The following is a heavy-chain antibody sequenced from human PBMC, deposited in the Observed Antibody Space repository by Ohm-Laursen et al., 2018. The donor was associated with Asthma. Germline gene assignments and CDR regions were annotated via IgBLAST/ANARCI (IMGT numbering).Heavy chain of an antibody. J-gene: IGHJ1*01. V-gene: IGHV3-21*01. CDR3: ARDLRYCSGGSCYSYFQH. CDR1: GYTFSRYS. Sequence: SLRLSCAAPGYTFSRYSIHWVRQIPGKGLEWVASISTASSFIYYADSVRGRFTISRDNSKNTLYLQMNSLRAEDTAVYYCARDLRYCSGGSCYSYFQHWGQGTLVTVSS. CDR2: ISTASSFI. D-gene: IGHD2-15*01.